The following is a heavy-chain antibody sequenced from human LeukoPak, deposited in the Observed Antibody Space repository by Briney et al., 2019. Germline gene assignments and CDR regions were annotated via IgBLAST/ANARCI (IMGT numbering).Heavy chain of an antibody. J-gene: IGHJ4*02. Sequence: GGSLRLSCAASGFTVSSNYMSWVRQAPGKGLEWVAFIRYDGSNKYYADSVKGRFTISRDNSKNTLYLQMNSLRAEDTAVYYCARDYYDSSGYYPWGYWGQGTLVTVSS. CDR2: IRYDGSNK. CDR3: ARDYYDSSGYYPWGY. D-gene: IGHD3-22*01. CDR1: GFTVSSNY. V-gene: IGHV3-30*02.